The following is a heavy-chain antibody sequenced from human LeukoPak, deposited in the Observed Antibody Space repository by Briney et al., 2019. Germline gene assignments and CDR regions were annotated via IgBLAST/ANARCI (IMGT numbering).Heavy chain of an antibody. J-gene: IGHJ5*02. CDR3: ARDLTFIAAAGTSNWFDP. Sequence: GGSLRLSCAASGFRFNTYWMSWVRQAPGKGLEWVANIKQDGSEKYSVDSVKGRFTISRDNAKNSLYLQMNSLRAEDTAVYYCARDLTFIAAAGTSNWFDPWGQGTLVTVSS. CDR2: IKQDGSEK. CDR1: GFRFNTYW. V-gene: IGHV3-7*01. D-gene: IGHD6-13*01.